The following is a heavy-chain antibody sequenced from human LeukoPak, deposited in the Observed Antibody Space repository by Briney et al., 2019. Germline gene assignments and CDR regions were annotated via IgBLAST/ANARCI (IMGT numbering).Heavy chain of an antibody. V-gene: IGHV3-30*18. J-gene: IGHJ4*02. CDR2: ISFDGSNK. D-gene: IGHD3-10*01. Sequence: GGSLRLSCAASGFTFSSSGMYWVRQAPGKGLEWVAVISFDGSNKYYADSVKGRFAISRDNSKNTLYLQMNSLRAEDTAVYYCAKDPLNYGSGTYFDYWGQGTLVTVSS. CDR3: AKDPLNYGSGTYFDY. CDR1: GFTFSSSG.